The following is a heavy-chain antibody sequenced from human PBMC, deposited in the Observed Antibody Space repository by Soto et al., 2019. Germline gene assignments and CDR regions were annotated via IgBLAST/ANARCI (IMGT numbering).Heavy chain of an antibody. Sequence: PGGSLRLSCAASGFTFSSDWMHWVRQAPGKGLVWVSRINTDGSGTTYADSVKGRFTISRDNAKNMVYLQMNSLRAEDTAVYYCERDRRGPQNYFDYWGLGNMVTVSS. CDR1: GFTFSSDW. CDR2: INTDGSGT. CDR3: ERDRRGPQNYFDY. J-gene: IGHJ4*02. D-gene: IGHD3-10*01. V-gene: IGHV3-74*01.